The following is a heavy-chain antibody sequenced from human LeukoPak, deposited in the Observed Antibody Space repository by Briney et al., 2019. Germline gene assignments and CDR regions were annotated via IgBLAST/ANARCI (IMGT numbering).Heavy chain of an antibody. CDR2: ISGSGGST. D-gene: IGHD3-10*01. Sequence: GGSLRLSCAASGFTFSSYAMSWVRQAPGEGLEWVSAISGSGGSTYYADSVKGRFTISRDNSKNTLYLQMNSLRAEDTAVYYCAKPGGNGSGSYYTINDAFDIWGQGTMVTVSS. V-gene: IGHV3-23*01. CDR3: AKPGGNGSGSYYTINDAFDI. CDR1: GFTFSSYA. J-gene: IGHJ3*02.